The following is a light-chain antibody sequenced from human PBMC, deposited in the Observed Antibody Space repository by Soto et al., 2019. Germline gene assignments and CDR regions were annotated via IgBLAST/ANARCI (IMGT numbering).Light chain of an antibody. CDR1: SSDVGSYNR. CDR3: NSYTGSSTYV. V-gene: IGLV2-18*02. CDR2: EVS. Sequence: QSVLTQPPSVSGSPGQSVAISCTGTSSDVGSYNRVPWYQQPPGAAPKLMIYEVSNRPSGVPDRFSGSKSGNTASLTISGLQAEDEADYYCNSYTGSSTYVFGTGTKATVL. J-gene: IGLJ1*01.